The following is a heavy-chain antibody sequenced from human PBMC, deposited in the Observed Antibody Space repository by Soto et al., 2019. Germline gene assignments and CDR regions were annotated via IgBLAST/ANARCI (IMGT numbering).Heavy chain of an antibody. D-gene: IGHD3-22*01. Sequence: QVQLVQSGAEVKKPGSSVKVSCKASGGSLSNYGISWVRQAPGQGLEWMGAIIPVFGTPNYEQKFQERVTITADESTTTVYMEVRSLTSEDTAVYYCARGDATKIVVTTYYAMDVWGQGTTVTVSS. V-gene: IGHV1-69*12. CDR2: IIPVFGTP. J-gene: IGHJ6*02. CDR3: ARGDATKIVVTTYYAMDV. CDR1: GGSLSNYG.